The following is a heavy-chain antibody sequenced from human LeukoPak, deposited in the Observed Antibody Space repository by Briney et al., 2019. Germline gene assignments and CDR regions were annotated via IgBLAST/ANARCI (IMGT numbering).Heavy chain of an antibody. CDR1: GYRFANYW. CDR2: IYPGDSDT. V-gene: IGHV5-51*01. CDR3: VRRTDYYMDV. J-gene: IGHJ6*03. Sequence: GESLKISCKASGYRFANYWVGWVRQMPGKGLEWMGIIYPGDSDTRYSPSFQGQVTISADKSINTAYLKWSSLKALDTAMYYCVRRTDYYMDVWGKGTTVTVSS.